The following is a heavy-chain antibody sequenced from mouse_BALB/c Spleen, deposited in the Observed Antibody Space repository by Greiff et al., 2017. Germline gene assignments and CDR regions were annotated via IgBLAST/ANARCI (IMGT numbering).Heavy chain of an antibody. D-gene: IGHD2-4*01. CDR3: ARHRDYDPNVYYFDY. CDR1: GFTFSSYG. J-gene: IGHJ2*01. CDR2: ISSGGSYT. Sequence: EVKLMESGGDLVKPGGSLKLSCAASGFTFSSYGMSWVRQTPDKRLEWVATISSGGSYTYYPDSVKGRFTISRDNDKNTLYLQMSSLKSEDTAMYYCARHRDYDPNVYYFDYWGQGTTLTVSS. V-gene: IGHV5-6*01.